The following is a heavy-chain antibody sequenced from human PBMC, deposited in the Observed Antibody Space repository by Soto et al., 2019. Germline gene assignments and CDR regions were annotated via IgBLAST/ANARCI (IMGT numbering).Heavy chain of an antibody. CDR1: GGSISSGGYY. Sequence: QVQLQESGPGLVKPSQTLSLTCTVSGGSISSGGYYWSWIRQHPGKGLEWIGYIYYSGSTYYNPSLKIRATISVATSKNLLSLKLSSVTAADPAVYCCAGEPSIWGQGTLVTVSS. J-gene: IGHJ4*02. V-gene: IGHV4-31*03. CDR2: IYYSGST. CDR3: AGEPSI.